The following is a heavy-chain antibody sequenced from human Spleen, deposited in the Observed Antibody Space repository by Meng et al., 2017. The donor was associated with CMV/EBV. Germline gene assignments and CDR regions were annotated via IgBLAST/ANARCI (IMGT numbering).Heavy chain of an antibody. Sequence: GGSLRLSCAASGFFLSSYEMNWVRQAPGKGLEWVSYISSGGSTKYYADSEKGRFTISRDNAENSLYLQMNSLRAEDTAVYYCAKGRRDESNIVLMVYDIMYYFDYWGQGTLVTVSS. CDR3: AKGRRDESNIVLMVYDIMYYFDY. CDR1: GFFLSSYE. CDR2: ISSGGSTK. D-gene: IGHD2-8*01. J-gene: IGHJ4*02. V-gene: IGHV3-48*03.